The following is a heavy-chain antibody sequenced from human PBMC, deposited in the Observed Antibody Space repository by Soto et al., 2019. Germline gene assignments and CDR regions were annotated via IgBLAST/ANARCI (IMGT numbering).Heavy chain of an antibody. D-gene: IGHD3-22*01. J-gene: IGHJ3*02. CDR2: IWYDGSNK. CDR1: GFTFSSYG. V-gene: IGHV3-33*01. CDR3: ARDSSDYYDSSGNAFDI. Sequence: GGSLRLSCAASGFTFSSYGMHWVRQAPGKGLEWVAVIWYDGSNKYYADSVKGRFTISRDNSKNTLYLQMNSLRAEDTAVYYCARDSSDYYDSSGNAFDIWGQGTMVTVSS.